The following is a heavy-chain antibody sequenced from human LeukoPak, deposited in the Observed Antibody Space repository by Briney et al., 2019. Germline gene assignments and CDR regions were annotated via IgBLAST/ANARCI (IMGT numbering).Heavy chain of an antibody. V-gene: IGHV3-15*01. CDR3: TTVITSGYSYGGTIFDY. J-gene: IGHJ4*02. CDR2: IKSKTDGGTT. D-gene: IGHD5-18*01. CDR1: GLSVSSNF. Sequence: GSLRLSCAATGLSVSSNFMSWVRQAPGKGLEWVGRIKSKTDGGTTDYAAPVKGRFTISRDDSKNTLYLQMNSLKTEDTAVYYCTTVITSGYSYGGTIFDYWGQGTLVTVSS.